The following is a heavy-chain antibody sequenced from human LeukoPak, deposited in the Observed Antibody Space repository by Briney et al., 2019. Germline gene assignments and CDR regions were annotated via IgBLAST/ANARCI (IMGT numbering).Heavy chain of an antibody. CDR3: ATFARRAYYFDY. J-gene: IGHJ4*02. CDR2: FDPEDGET. D-gene: IGHD5-24*01. V-gene: IGHV1-24*01. CDR1: GYTLTELS. Sequence: GASVKVSCKVSGYTLTELSLHWVRQAPGKGLEWMGGFDPEDGETIYAQKFQGRVTMTEDTSTDTAYMELSSLRSEDTAVYYCATFARRAYYFDYWGQGTLVTVSS.